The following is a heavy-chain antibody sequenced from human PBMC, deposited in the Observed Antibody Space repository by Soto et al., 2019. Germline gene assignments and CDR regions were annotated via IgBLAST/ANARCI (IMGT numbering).Heavy chain of an antibody. Sequence: ESGGGVVQPGTSLRLSCAASGFRFKSFVMHWVRQAPGKGLEWVAFTSYDGNNKDYGDSVKGRFTVSRDNSQNTLHPQMDFLRSECTALYYLAGWGGTGGFDLWGQGTLVSVSS. CDR2: TSYDGNNK. CDR1: GFRFKSFV. V-gene: IGHV3-30*05. D-gene: IGHD3-16*01. J-gene: IGHJ4*02. CDR3: AGWGGTGGFDL.